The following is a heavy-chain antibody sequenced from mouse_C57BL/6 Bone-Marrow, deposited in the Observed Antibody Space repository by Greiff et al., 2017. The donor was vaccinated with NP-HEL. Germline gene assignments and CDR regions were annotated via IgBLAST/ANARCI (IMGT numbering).Heavy chain of an antibody. CDR1: GFSLTSYG. CDR2: IWRGGST. D-gene: IGHD1-1*01. CDR3: AKKSLRGDYYAMDY. Sequence: VMLVESGPGLVQPSQSLSITCTVSGFSLTSYGVHWVRQSPGKGLEWLGVIWRGGSTDYNAAFMSRLSITKDNSKSQVFFKMNSLQADDTAIYYCAKKSLRGDYYAMDYWGQGTSVTVSS. J-gene: IGHJ4*01. V-gene: IGHV2-5*01.